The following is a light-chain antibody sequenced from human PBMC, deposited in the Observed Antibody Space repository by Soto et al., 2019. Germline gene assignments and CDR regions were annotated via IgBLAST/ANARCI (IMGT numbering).Light chain of an antibody. CDR2: SAS. J-gene: IGKJ4*01. Sequence: EIVMTQSPAPLSLSPAARATLSCRASQSVSNNLAWYQQKPGQAPKLLIYSASTRASGIPARFSGSGSGTEFTLTISRLEPEDFAAYYCQQFSSYPRTFGGGTKVDIK. CDR1: QSVSNN. V-gene: IGKV3-15*01. CDR3: QQFSSYPRT.